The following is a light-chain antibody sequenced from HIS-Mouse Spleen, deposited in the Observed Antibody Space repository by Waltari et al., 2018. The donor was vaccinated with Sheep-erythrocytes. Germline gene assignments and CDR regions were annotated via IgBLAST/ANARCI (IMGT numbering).Light chain of an antibody. J-gene: IGKJ4*01. CDR1: QSLLHSNGYNY. CDR3: MQALQTPLT. Sequence: SVSCRSSQSLLHSNGYNYLDWYLQKPGQSPQLLIYLGSNRASWVPDRFSGSGSGTDFTLKISRVEAEDVGVYYCMQALQTPLTFGGGTKVEIK. CDR2: LGS. V-gene: IGKV2-28*01.